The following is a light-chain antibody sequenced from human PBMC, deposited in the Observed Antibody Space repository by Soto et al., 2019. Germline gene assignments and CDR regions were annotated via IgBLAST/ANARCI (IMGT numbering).Light chain of an antibody. CDR1: QSVSSW. V-gene: IGKV1-5*03. CDR2: KAS. J-gene: IGKJ2*01. Sequence: DIQMIQSPSTLSASVGDRVTITCRASQSVSSWLAWYQQRPGKAPQLLIYKASSLQSGVPSRFSGSGSGTEFTLTFSSLHPDDFATYYCQQYYSYSSMYTFGQGTRLEIK. CDR3: QQYYSYSSMYT.